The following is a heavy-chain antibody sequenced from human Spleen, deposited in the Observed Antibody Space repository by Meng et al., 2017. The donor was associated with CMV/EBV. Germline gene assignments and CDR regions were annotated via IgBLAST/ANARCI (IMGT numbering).Heavy chain of an antibody. CDR3: TTGGSPFYYYFGVDV. CDR2: IKSKVDGGKV. V-gene: IGHV3-15*01. D-gene: IGHD6-19*01. Sequence: GESLKISCAASGFTFSNAWMSWVRQAPGKGLEWVGRIKSKVDGGKVEYAAPVKGRFTITRDDSKNTVSLEMISLKSEDTAVYYCTTGGSPFYYYFGVDVWGQGSTVTVSS. J-gene: IGHJ6*02. CDR1: GFTFSNAW.